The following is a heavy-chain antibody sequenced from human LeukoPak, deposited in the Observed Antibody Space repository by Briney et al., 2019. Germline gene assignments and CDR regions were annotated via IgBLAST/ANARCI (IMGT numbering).Heavy chain of an antibody. Sequence: ASVKVSCKASGYTFTGYYMHCVRQAPGQGLEWMGWINPNSGGTNYAQKFQGRVTMTRDTSISTAYMELSRLRSDDTAVYYCASHGDYSPYYYMDVWGKGTTVTISS. CDR1: GYTFTGYY. J-gene: IGHJ6*03. CDR3: ASHGDYSPYYYMDV. V-gene: IGHV1-2*02. D-gene: IGHD4-17*01. CDR2: INPNSGGT.